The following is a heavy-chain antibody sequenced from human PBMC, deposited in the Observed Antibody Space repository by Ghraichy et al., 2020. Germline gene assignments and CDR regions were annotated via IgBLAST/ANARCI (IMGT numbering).Heavy chain of an antibody. Sequence: SETLSLTCAVYGGSFSGYYWSWIRQPPGKGLEWIGEINHSGSTNYNPSLKSRVTISVDTSKNQFSLKLSSVTAADTAVYYCARVRDGYSVKRQNDAFDIWGQGTMVTVSS. CDR3: ARVRDGYSVKRQNDAFDI. CDR2: INHSGST. CDR1: GGSFSGYY. V-gene: IGHV4-34*01. D-gene: IGHD5-24*01. J-gene: IGHJ3*02.